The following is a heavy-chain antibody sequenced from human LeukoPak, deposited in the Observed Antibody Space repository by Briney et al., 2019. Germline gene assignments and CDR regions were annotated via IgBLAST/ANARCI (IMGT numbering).Heavy chain of an antibody. CDR2: ISHRGRT. CDR1: GYSISSGSY. Sequence: PSETLSLTCTVTGYSISSGSYWGWIRQPPGKGLGCIGTISHRGRTYYSSSLKSRVTISADMSNNQFSLKLSSVTAADTAVYYCAGFRNFFDYWGQGALVTVSS. CDR3: AGFRNFFDY. J-gene: IGHJ4*02. V-gene: IGHV4-38-2*02.